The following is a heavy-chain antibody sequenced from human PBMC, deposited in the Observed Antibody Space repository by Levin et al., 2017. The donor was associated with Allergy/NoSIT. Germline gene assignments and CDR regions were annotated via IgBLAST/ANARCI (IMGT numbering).Heavy chain of an antibody. CDR3: ARDLELLAAFDI. CDR2: ISSSSSYI. J-gene: IGHJ3*02. Sequence: ASVKVSCAASGFTFSSYSMNWVRQAPGKGLEWVSSISSSSSYIYYADSVKGRFTISRDNAKNSLYLQMNSLRAEDTAVYYCARDLELLAAFDIWGQGTMVTVSS. D-gene: IGHD1-26*01. CDR1: GFTFSSYS. V-gene: IGHV3-21*01.